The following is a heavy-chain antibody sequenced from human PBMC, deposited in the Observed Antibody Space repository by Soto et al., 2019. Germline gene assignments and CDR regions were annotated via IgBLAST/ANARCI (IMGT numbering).Heavy chain of an antibody. CDR1: GYTFTYYD. V-gene: IGHV1-8*01. CDR3: ARDPGYSYGYN. CDR2: MSPESGNT. Sequence: GASVRVSCKASGYTFTYYDINWVRQASGQGLEYMGWMSPESGNTGYAPQFQGRVTMTRNTSISTAYMELSSLRSEDTAVYYCARDPGYSYGYNWGQGTLVTVSS. J-gene: IGHJ4*02. D-gene: IGHD5-18*01.